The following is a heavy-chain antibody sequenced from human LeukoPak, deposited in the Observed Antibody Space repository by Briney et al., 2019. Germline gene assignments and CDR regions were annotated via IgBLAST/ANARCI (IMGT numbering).Heavy chain of an antibody. CDR3: ARAHTSSWYMDY. V-gene: IGHV4-4*07. CDR1: GGSISNYY. Sequence: SETLSLTCNVSGGSISNYYWTWIRQPAGKGLEWIGRIYSSGTTTYNPSLKSRVTISVDTSENQLSLKLSSVTAADTALYYCARAHTSSWYMDYWGQGTLVTVSS. J-gene: IGHJ4*02. D-gene: IGHD6-13*01. CDR2: IYSSGTT.